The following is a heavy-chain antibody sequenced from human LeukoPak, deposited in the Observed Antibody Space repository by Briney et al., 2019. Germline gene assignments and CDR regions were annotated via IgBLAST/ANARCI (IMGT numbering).Heavy chain of an antibody. CDR2: IGSGGADR. CDR3: AKEVGSRLPFDY. D-gene: IGHD4-11*01. V-gene: IGHV3-23*01. CDR1: GFTFSGYG. Sequence: GGSLRLSCAASGFTFSGYGMSWVRQAPGKGLEYVSAIGSGGADRYYADSVKGRFTISRDNSKNTLYLQMNSLRAEDTALYYCAKEVGSRLPFDYGGQGTLVTVSS. J-gene: IGHJ4*02.